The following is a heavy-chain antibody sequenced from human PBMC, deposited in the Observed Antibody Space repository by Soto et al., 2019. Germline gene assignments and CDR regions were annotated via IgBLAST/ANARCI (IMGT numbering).Heavy chain of an antibody. Sequence: TGTPALTCTVSDGSISRSGYYWGWIRQPPGKGLEWIGSIYYSGYTYYNPSLKSRVTISVDTSKNQFSLKLSSVTAADTAVYYCARRLYYDSSGFEGGGMDVWGQGTTVT. V-gene: IGHV4-39*01. J-gene: IGHJ6*02. D-gene: IGHD3-22*01. CDR1: DGSISRSGYY. CDR2: IYYSGYT. CDR3: ARRLYYDSSGFEGGGMDV.